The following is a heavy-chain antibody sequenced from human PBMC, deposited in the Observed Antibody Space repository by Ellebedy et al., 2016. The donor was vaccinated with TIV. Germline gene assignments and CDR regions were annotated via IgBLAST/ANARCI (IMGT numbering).Heavy chain of an antibody. D-gene: IGHD3-16*01. Sequence: PGGSLRLSCAASGFTFSNAWMNWVRQAPGKGLEWVSGIGTGGNTFYADSVRGRFTISRDTSKNTVFLQMNSLRAEDTAVYYCAQRGADYWGQGTPVTVSS. CDR2: IGTGGNT. V-gene: IGHV3-53*01. CDR3: AQRGADY. J-gene: IGHJ4*02. CDR1: GFTFSNAW.